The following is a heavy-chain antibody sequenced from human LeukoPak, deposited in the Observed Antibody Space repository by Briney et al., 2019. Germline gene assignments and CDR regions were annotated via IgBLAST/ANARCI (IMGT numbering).Heavy chain of an antibody. V-gene: IGHV3-7*01. J-gene: IGHJ5*02. D-gene: IGHD2-8*01. CDR2: IKQEGSEK. CDR1: GFTFSRYW. Sequence: GGSLRLSCAASGFTFSRYWMSWVRQAPGKGREWVAKIKQEGSEKYYVDSVKGGFTISRDNAKISLYLQMNSLRAEDTAVYHCARVVMVYGYCSDPWGQGTLFTASS. CDR3: ARVVMVYGYCSDP.